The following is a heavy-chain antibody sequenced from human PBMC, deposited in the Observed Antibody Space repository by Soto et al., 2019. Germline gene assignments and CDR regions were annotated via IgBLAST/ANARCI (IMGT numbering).Heavy chain of an antibody. CDR2: ISAYNGNT. V-gene: IGHV1-18*01. Sequence: ASVKVSCKASGYTFTSYGISWVRQAPGQGLEWMGWISAYNGNTNYAQKLQGRVTMTTDTSTSTAYMELRSLRSDDTAVYYCARNRRPTVTTKMGGYYFDYWGQGTLVTVSS. CDR1: GYTFTSYG. J-gene: IGHJ4*02. CDR3: ARNRRPTVTTKMGGYYFDY. D-gene: IGHD4-17*01.